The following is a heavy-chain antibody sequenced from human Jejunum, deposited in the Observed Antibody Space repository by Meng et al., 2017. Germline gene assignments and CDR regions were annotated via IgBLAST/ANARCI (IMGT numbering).Heavy chain of an antibody. Sequence: GSLRLSCVVSGGSFSDYYWSWIRQPPGKGLEWIGEINHSGSTNYNPSLESRATISVDTSQNNLSLKLSSVTAADSAVYYCARGPTTMAHDFDYWGQGTLVTVSS. V-gene: IGHV4-34*01. CDR1: GGSFSDYY. CDR3: ARGPTTMAHDFDY. D-gene: IGHD4-11*01. CDR2: INHSGST. J-gene: IGHJ4*02.